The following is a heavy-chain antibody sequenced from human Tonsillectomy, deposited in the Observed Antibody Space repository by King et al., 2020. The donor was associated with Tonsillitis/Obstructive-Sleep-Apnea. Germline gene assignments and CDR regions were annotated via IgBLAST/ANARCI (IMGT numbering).Heavy chain of an antibody. CDR1: GGSISSYY. CDR2: IYYSGST. V-gene: IGHV4-59*08. J-gene: IGHJ4*02. CDR3: AGLPYSSSRYFDY. Sequence: QLQESGPGLVKPSETLSLTCTVSGGSISSYYWSWIRQPPGKGLEWIGYIYYSGSTNYNPSLKSRVTISVDTSKNQFSLKLSAVTAADTAVYYCAGLPYSSSRYFDYWGQGTLVTVSS. D-gene: IGHD6-6*01.